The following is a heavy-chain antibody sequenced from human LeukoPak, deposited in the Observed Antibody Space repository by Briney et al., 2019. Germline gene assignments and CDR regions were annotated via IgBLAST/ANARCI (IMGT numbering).Heavy chain of an antibody. D-gene: IGHD6-6*01. CDR1: GGSFSGYY. J-gene: IGHJ6*03. CDR2: ITHSGST. CDR3: ARDQAAPYYYYYYTDV. V-gene: IGHV4-34*01. Sequence: SETLSLTCAVYGGSFSGYYWSWIRQPPGKGLEWIGEITHSGSTNYNPSLKSRVTISVDTSKNQFSLKLSSVTAADTAVYYCARDQAAPYYYYYYTDVWGKGTTVTVSS.